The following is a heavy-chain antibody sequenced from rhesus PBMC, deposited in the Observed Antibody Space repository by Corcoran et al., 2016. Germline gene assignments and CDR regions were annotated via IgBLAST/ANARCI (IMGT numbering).Heavy chain of an antibody. Sequence: QVQLQESGPAVVKPSETLSLTCAVSGGSISSSNWWSWIRQSPGKGLEWIGGIDGSGGSTEYIPSLKSRVTISKAMSKNQFSLKLSSVPAADTAVYYCARDRGIAAAGTGGYFDYWGQGVLVTVSS. V-gene: IGHV4-93*01. CDR3: ARDRGIAAAGTGGYFDY. J-gene: IGHJ4*01. CDR2: IDGSGGST. D-gene: IGHD6-25*01. CDR1: GGSISSSNW.